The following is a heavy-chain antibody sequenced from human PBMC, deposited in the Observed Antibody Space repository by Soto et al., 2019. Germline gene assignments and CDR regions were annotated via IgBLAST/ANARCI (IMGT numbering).Heavy chain of an antibody. V-gene: IGHV3-48*02. CDR2: ITSSSDRI. J-gene: IGHJ3*02. CDR3: ARDLHYAFDI. Sequence: GGSLRLSCAASGFTFSSYSMNWVRQAPGKGLEYISYITSSSDRIYYADSVKGRFTISRDNAKDLLYLQMNSLRDEDTAVYYCARDLHYAFDIWGQGTMVTVSS. CDR1: GFTFSSYS.